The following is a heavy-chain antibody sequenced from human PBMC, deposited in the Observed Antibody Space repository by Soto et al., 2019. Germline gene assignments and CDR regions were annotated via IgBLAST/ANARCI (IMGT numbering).Heavy chain of an antibody. CDR1: GFTFHDFF. Sequence: GGSLRLSCAASGFTFHDFFMSWIRQAPGKGLEWGAYISGTGGIKCYPDSVRGRFTISRDNAKNSLYLQMNSLRVDDTAVYYCAREGGGMDVWGPGTTVTVSS. J-gene: IGHJ6*02. V-gene: IGHV3-11*01. CDR3: AREGGGMDV. CDR2: ISGTGGIK.